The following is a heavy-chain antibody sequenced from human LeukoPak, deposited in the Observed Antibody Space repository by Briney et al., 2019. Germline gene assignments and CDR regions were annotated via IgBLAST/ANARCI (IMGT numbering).Heavy chain of an antibody. V-gene: IGHV3-64*01. CDR2: ISSHGGST. D-gene: IGHD5-18*01. CDR1: GFPFSSYP. J-gene: IGHJ4*02. CDR3: ANRGTGYSHGVRDY. Sequence: GGSLRLSCAASGFPFSSYPMHWVRQTPGKGLEYVSAISSHGGSTYYANSVKGRFTISRDNSNNTLYLQMNSLRAEDTAVYYCANRGTGYSHGVRDYWGQGTLVTVSS.